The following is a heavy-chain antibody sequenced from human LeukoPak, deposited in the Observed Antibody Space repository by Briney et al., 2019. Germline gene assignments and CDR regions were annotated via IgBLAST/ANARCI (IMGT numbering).Heavy chain of an antibody. Sequence: GGSLRLSCAVSGITLSNYGMSWVRQAPGKGLEWVSSISSSSSYIYYADSVKGRFTISRDNAKNSLYLQMNSLRAEDTAVYYCARDYSGSPFDYWGQGTLVTVSS. CDR2: ISSSSSYI. CDR3: ARDYSGSPFDY. V-gene: IGHV3-21*01. CDR1: GITLSNYG. J-gene: IGHJ4*02. D-gene: IGHD1-26*01.